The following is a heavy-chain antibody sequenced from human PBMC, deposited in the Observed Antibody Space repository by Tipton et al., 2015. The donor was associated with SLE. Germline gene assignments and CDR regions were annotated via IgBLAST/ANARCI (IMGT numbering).Heavy chain of an antibody. D-gene: IGHD3-3*01. Sequence: SLRLSCAASGFTFSDYYMSWIRQAPGKGLEWVSYISSSGSTIYYADSVKGRFTISRDNAKNSLYLQMNSLRAEDTAVYYCARHNYDFWSGPKGAVDIWGQGTMVTVSS. CDR3: ARHNYDFWSGPKGAVDI. J-gene: IGHJ3*02. CDR2: ISSSGSTI. CDR1: GFTFSDYY. V-gene: IGHV3-11*01.